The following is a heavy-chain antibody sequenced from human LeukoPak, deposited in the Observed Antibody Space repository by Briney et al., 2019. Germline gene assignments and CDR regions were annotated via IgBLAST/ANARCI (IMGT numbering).Heavy chain of an antibody. Sequence: GGSLRLSCAASGFTFSDYYMSWVRQAPGKGLEWVSYISSNSGDINYADSVKGRFTISRDNAKNSLYLQMNSLRAEDAAVYYCARDYFYTSGSLIYWGQGTLVTVAS. J-gene: IGHJ4*02. D-gene: IGHD3-10*01. CDR3: ARDYFYTSGSLIY. V-gene: IGHV3-11*06. CDR2: ISSNSGDI. CDR1: GFTFSDYY.